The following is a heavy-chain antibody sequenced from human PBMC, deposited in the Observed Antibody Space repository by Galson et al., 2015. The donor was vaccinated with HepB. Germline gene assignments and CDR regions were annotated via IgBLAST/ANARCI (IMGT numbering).Heavy chain of an antibody. D-gene: IGHD3-10*01. Sequence: SLRLSCAASGFSFSTYGMHWVRQAPGKGLEWVAVIWYDGNNKDYADSVKGRFTISRDNSKNTLYLQMNSLRAEDTALYYCAKVFIGSGSDYDAGFDIWAQGTVVTVST. V-gene: IGHV3-33*06. CDR2: IWYDGNNK. CDR3: AKVFIGSGSDYDAGFDI. CDR1: GFSFSTYG. J-gene: IGHJ3*02.